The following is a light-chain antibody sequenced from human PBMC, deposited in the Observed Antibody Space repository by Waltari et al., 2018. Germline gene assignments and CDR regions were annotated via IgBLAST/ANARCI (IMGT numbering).Light chain of an antibody. J-gene: IGLJ3*02. CDR3: CSYAGSRWV. CDR2: DVT. Sequence: QSALTQPRSVSGSPGQSVTISCTGTSSDAGGYNYVSWFQQHPGKAPKLMIYDVTKRPSGVPDRFSGSKSGNTASLTISGLQAEDEADYYCCSYAGSRWVFGGGTKLTVL. V-gene: IGLV2-11*01. CDR1: SSDAGGYNY.